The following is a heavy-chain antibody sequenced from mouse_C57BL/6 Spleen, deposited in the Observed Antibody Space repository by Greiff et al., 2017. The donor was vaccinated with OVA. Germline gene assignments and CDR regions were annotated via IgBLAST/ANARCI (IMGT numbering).Heavy chain of an antibody. CDR2: IHPSDSDT. CDR1: GYTFTSYW. J-gene: IGHJ2*01. D-gene: IGHD3-2*02. V-gene: IGHV1-74*01. CDR3: AILGGAEATFDY. Sequence: VQLQQPGAELVKPGASVKVSCKASGYTFTSYWMHWVKQRPGQGLEWIGRIHPSDSDTNYTQKFKGKATLTVDKSSSTAYLQFSSLTSEDSAVDCCAILGGAEATFDYWGQGTTVTVSS.